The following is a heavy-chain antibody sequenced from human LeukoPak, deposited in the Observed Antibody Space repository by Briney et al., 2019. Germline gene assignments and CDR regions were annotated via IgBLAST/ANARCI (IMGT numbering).Heavy chain of an antibody. J-gene: IGHJ4*02. V-gene: IGHV4-39*07. D-gene: IGHD6-19*01. Sequence: PSETLSLTCTVSGGSISSSSYYWGWIRQPPGKGLEWLGSIYYSGSTYYNPSLRSRVTISVDTSKNQFSLKLSSVTAADTAVYYCARDRSSGWYDYWGQGTLVTVSS. CDR3: ARDRSSGWYDY. CDR1: GGSISSSSYY. CDR2: IYYSGST.